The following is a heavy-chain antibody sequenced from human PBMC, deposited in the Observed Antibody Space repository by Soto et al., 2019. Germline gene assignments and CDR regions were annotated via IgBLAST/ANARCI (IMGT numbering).Heavy chain of an antibody. D-gene: IGHD3-3*01. J-gene: IGHJ4*02. Sequence: GGSLRLSCAASGFTFSSYAMHWVRQAPGKGLEWVAVISYDGSNKYYADSVKGRFTISRDNSKNTLYLQMNSLRAEDTAVYYCARGRYDFWSGYQPLDYWGQGTLVTVSS. V-gene: IGHV3-30-3*01. CDR2: ISYDGSNK. CDR1: GFTFSSYA. CDR3: ARGRYDFWSGYQPLDY.